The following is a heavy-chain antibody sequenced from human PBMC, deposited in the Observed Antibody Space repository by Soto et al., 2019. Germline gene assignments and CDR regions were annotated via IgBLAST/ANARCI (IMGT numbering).Heavy chain of an antibody. Sequence: HVQLQRWAGVLLKPSETLSLTCAVYGGSFSGYYWSWVRQPPGKGLEWIGEINHSGSTNYNPSLKSRVTISIDTSKNQFSLKVSSVTAADTAVYYCPRNFLRYFDEDVWGKGTTVTVSS. V-gene: IGHV4-34*01. CDR2: INHSGST. D-gene: IGHD3-9*01. J-gene: IGHJ6*04. CDR3: PRNFLRYFDEDV. CDR1: GGSFSGYY.